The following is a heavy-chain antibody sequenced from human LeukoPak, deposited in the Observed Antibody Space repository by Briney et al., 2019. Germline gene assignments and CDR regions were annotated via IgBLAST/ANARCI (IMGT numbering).Heavy chain of an antibody. CDR3: ARAPTNYYDGSGQTT. V-gene: IGHV3-30*03. Sequence: GGSLRLSCAASGFTFSSYGMHWVRQAPGKGLEWVAVISYDGSNKYYADSVKGRFTISRDNSKNTLYLQMNSLRAEDTAVYYCARAPTNYYDGSGQTTWGQGTLVTVSS. CDR1: GFTFSSYG. CDR2: ISYDGSNK. D-gene: IGHD3-22*01. J-gene: IGHJ5*02.